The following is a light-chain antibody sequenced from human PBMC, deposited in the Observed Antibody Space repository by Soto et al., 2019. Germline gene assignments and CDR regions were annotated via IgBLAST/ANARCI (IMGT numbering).Light chain of an antibody. J-gene: IGLJ1*01. V-gene: IGLV1-44*01. Sequence: QCVLTQPPSASGTPGQRVIITCTRGSSNIGRNTVNWYQHLPGTAPRLLIYTNDQRPSGVPDRFSGSKSGTSASLAISGLQSEDEADYYCATWDDTSSFVFGTGTKVTVL. CDR2: TND. CDR1: SSNIGRNT. CDR3: ATWDDTSSFV.